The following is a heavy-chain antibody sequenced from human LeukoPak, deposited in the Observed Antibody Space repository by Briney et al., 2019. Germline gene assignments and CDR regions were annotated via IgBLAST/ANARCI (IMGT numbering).Heavy chain of an antibody. D-gene: IGHD6-13*01. Sequence: GASVKVSCEASGYIFTNYYMHWVRQAPGQGLEWMGIINPSGGSTSYAQKFQGRVTMTTDSPTSTVYLELSSLRPEDTAMYYCARDRSSGWYPLDYWGQGTLVTVSS. CDR3: ARDRSSGWYPLDY. J-gene: IGHJ4*02. V-gene: IGHV1-46*01. CDR1: GYIFTNYY. CDR2: INPSGGST.